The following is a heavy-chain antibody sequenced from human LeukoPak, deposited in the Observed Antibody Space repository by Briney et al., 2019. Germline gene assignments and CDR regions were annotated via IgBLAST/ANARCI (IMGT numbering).Heavy chain of an antibody. Sequence: TGGSLRLSCAPPGFTLDDYAMHWVRDAPGKGREWVSGICWNSGSIGYADSVKGRFTISRDNAKNSLYLQMNSLRAEDTALYYCAKDGYSGSRDYYYYMDVWGKGTTVTVSS. CDR3: AKDGYSGSRDYYYYMDV. CDR1: GFTLDDYA. CDR2: ICWNSGSI. D-gene: IGHD1-26*01. J-gene: IGHJ6*03. V-gene: IGHV3-9*01.